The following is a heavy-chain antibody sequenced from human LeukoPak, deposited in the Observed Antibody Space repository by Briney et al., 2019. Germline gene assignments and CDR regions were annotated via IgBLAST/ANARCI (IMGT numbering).Heavy chain of an antibody. CDR2: IQPDGSQG. CDR3: TRDPLYGALDS. D-gene: IGHD4-17*01. Sequence: GGSLRLSCVASGFTFGSYWMTWVRQAPGKGLEWVANIQPDGSQGLYVDSVKGRFIISRDNAKKSLYLQMNSLRAEDTAVYYCTRDPLYGALDSWGQGPLVTVSS. J-gene: IGHJ4*02. CDR1: GFTFGSYW. V-gene: IGHV3-7*01.